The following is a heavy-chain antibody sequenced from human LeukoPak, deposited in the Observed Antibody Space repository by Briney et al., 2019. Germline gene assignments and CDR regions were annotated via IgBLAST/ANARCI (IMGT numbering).Heavy chain of an antibody. Sequence: KSSETLSLTCAVSGGSIRSYYWNWVRQPPGKGLEWIGYMYYSGSTNYNPSLKSRVTISGDTSNNQFSLKLNSVTAADTAVYYCARARLGDFSFDYWGQGTLVTVSS. V-gene: IGHV4-59*01. CDR3: ARARLGDFSFDY. CDR1: GGSIRSYY. J-gene: IGHJ4*02. CDR2: MYYSGST. D-gene: IGHD2-21*02.